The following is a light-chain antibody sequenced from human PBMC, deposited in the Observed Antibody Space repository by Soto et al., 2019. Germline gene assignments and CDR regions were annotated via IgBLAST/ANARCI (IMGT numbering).Light chain of an antibody. Sequence: QSVLTQPPSASGSPGQSVIISCTGTSSDVGGFQYVSWYQQHPGKAPKVMIYEVSQRPSGVPDRFSGSKSGNTASLTVSGLQAEDEADYYCSSYTDTNTFVFGTGTKVTVL. CDR1: SSDVGGFQY. CDR2: EVS. V-gene: IGLV2-8*01. CDR3: SSYTDTNTFV. J-gene: IGLJ1*01.